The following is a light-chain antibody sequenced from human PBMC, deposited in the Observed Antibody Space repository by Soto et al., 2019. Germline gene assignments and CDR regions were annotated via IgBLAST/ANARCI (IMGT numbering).Light chain of an antibody. CDR3: QQCGSSFLGVS. CDR1: QSVSSSY. J-gene: IGKJ4*01. Sequence: VLPESPGTLSGSPGERATLSCSASQSVSSSYLAWYQQKPGQAPRLLIYATSSRATGIPDRFSGSGSGTDFTLTISRLEPEDFAVYYCQQCGSSFLGVSFGGGTKVDIK. V-gene: IGKV3-20*01. CDR2: ATS.